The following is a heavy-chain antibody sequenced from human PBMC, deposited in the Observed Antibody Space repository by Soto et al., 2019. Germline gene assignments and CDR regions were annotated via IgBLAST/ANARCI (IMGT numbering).Heavy chain of an antibody. Sequence: GGSLRLSCAASGFTFSNYAMSWVRQAPGKGLEWVSAIRGSGDGTDYADSVKGRFTISRDNSKNTLYLQMNSLRAADTAVYYCAKGLYCSGISCYSYYFYYYMDVWGKGTTVTVS. CDR1: GFTFSNYA. V-gene: IGHV3-23*01. J-gene: IGHJ6*03. D-gene: IGHD2-15*01. CDR3: AKGLYCSGISCYSYYFYYYMDV. CDR2: IRGSGDGT.